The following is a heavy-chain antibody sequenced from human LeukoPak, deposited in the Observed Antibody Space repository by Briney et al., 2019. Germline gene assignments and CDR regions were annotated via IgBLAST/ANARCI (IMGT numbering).Heavy chain of an antibody. CDR1: GFTFSNAW. J-gene: IGHJ4*02. CDR2: IKSKTDGGTT. CDR3: TTSYCGGDCYYYEGY. D-gene: IGHD2-21*02. V-gene: IGHV3-15*01. Sequence: GGSLRLSCAASGFTFSNAWMSWVRQAPGKGLEWVGRIKSKTDGGTTDYAAPVKGRFTISRDDSKSTLFLQMDSLKTEGTAVYYCTTSYCGGDCYYYEGYWGQGTLVTVSS.